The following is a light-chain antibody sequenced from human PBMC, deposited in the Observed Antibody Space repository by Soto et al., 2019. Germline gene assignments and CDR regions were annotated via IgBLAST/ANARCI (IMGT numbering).Light chain of an antibody. Sequence: QAVVTQPPSVSGAPGQRVTISCTGSTSNIGAGYDVHWYQQLPGTAPKLLIYGNYNRPSGVPDRFSGSKSGTSASLAITGLQAEDEADYYCQSYDSSLSGHVVFGGGTKVTVL. V-gene: IGLV1-40*01. CDR2: GNY. J-gene: IGLJ2*01. CDR3: QSYDSSLSGHVV. CDR1: TSNIGAGYD.